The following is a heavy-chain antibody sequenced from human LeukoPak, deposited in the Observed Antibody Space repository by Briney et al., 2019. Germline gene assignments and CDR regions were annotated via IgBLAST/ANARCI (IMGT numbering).Heavy chain of an antibody. D-gene: IGHD3-10*01. J-gene: IGHJ6*04. CDR2: ISYDGSNK. CDR3: ARDGSGSYPGGYYYGMDV. Sequence: GGSLRLSCAASGFTFSSYAMHWVRQAPGKGLEWVAVISYDGSNKYYADSVKGRFTISRDNSKNTLYLQMNSLRAEDTAAYYCARDGSGSYPGGYYYGMDVWGKGTTVTVSS. V-gene: IGHV3-30*04. CDR1: GFTFSSYA.